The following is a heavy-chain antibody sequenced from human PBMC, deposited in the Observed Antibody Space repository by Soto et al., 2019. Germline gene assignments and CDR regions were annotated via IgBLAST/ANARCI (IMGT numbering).Heavy chain of an antibody. CDR2: IYYSGST. V-gene: IGHV4-31*03. CDR1: GGSISSGGYY. D-gene: IGHD5-12*01. CDR3: ARDAPRYSGYDIKYYFDY. J-gene: IGHJ4*02. Sequence: PSETLSLTCTVSGGSISSGGYYWSWIRQHPGKGLEWIGYIYYSGSTYYNPSLKSRVTISVDTSKNQFSLKLSSVTAADTAVYYCARDAPRYSGYDIKYYFDYWGQGTLVTVSS.